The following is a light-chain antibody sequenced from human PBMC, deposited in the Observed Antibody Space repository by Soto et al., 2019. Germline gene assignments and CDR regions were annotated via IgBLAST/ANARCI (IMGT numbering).Light chain of an antibody. CDR1: QSVNIY. CDR2: GAS. CDR3: QQYDDWLRLT. Sequence: EIVMTQSPATLSVSPGERATLSCRASQSVNIYLAWYQQKPGQAPRLLIFGASYRATGIPARFSGSGSGTEFNLTIISLQSEDFAVYCCQQYDDWLRLTFGGGTKVEIK. V-gene: IGKV3D-15*01. J-gene: IGKJ4*01.